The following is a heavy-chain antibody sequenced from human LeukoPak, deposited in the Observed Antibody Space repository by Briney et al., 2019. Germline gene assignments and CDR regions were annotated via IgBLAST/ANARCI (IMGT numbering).Heavy chain of an antibody. CDR1: GLTASHDVNNA. Sequence: GGSLRLSCAASGLTASHDVNNAMSWVRHAPGKGLEWVSGITTSGSTYYADSVKGRFTISRENSNNTLYLHMDSLRAEDTAVYYCAKAPVWNYYYGLDVWGQGTTVTVSS. CDR3: AKAPVWNYYYGLDV. J-gene: IGHJ6*02. D-gene: IGHD2-21*01. V-gene: IGHV3-23*01. CDR2: ITTSGST.